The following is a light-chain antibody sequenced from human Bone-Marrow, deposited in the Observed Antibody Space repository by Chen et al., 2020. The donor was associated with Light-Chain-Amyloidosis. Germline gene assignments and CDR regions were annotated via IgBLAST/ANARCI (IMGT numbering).Light chain of an antibody. J-gene: IGLJ2*01. CDR2: RDT. V-gene: IGLV3-25*03. Sequence: SYELTQPPSVSVSPGQTARITCSGNDLPTKYAYGYQQKPGQAPVLGIHRDTERPSGISERFSGSSSGTTATLTISGVQAEDEADYHWQSADSSGTYEVIFGGGTKLTVL. CDR1: DLPTKY. CDR3: QSADSSGTYEVI.